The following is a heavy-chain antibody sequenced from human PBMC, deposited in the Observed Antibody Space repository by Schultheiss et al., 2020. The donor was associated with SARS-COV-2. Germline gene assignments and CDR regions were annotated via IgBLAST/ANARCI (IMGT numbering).Heavy chain of an antibody. CDR1: GGSISSGDYY. CDR2: IYYSGST. J-gene: IGHJ5*02. V-gene: IGHV4-31*03. Sequence: SETLSLTCTVSGGSISSGDYYWSWIRQPPGKGLEWIGYIYYSGSTYYNPSLKSRVTISVDSSNNQFSLMLSSVTAADTAVYYCARRSSTSLNWFDPWGQGTLVTVSS. D-gene: IGHD2-2*01. CDR3: ARRSSTSLNWFDP.